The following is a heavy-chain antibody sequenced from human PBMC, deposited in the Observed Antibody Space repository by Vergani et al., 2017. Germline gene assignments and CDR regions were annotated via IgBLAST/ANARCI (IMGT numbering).Heavy chain of an antibody. CDR3: ARVMDRDEASTGYRLEGMDI. CDR2: IFSSGTT. J-gene: IGHJ6*02. D-gene: IGHD3-9*01. V-gene: IGHV4-61*10. CDR1: GGSVRTSIGYY. Sequence: QVQLQESGPGLVKPSQTLSLSCTVSGGSVRTSIGYYWTWIRQPAGKTLEWIGEIFSSGTTNYNPSFKNRVTMSVDTSKNQFSLKLRSVTAADTAVYFCARVMDRDEASTGYRLEGMDIWGQGTTVTISS.